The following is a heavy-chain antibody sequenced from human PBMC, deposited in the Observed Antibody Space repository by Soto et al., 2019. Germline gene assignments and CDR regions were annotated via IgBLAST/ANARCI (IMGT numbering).Heavy chain of an antibody. CDR3: ARDRQEYVSGSYQVYDYYYYGMDV. Sequence: GGSLRLSCAASGFTVSSNYMSWVRQAPGKGLEWVSVIYSGGSTYYADSVKGRFTISRDNSKNTLYLQMNSLRSEDTAVYYGARDRQEYVSGSYQVYDYYYYGMDVWGHGTTVTVSS. D-gene: IGHD3-10*01. V-gene: IGHV3-66*01. J-gene: IGHJ6*02. CDR2: IYSGGST. CDR1: GFTVSSNY.